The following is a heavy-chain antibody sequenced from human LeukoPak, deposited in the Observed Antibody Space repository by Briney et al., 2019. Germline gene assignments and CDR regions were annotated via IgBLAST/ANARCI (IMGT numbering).Heavy chain of an antibody. CDR1: GGTFTSYA. Sequence: SVKVSCKASGGTFTSYAISWVRQAPGQGLEWRGRIIPIFGTADYAQKFRGRVTITTDECTSTAYMELSSLRSEDAAVYYCARDCSSTSCYGPPTGWFDPWGQGTLVTVSS. CDR3: ARDCSSTSCYGPPTGWFDP. V-gene: IGHV1-69*05. J-gene: IGHJ5*02. CDR2: IIPIFGTA. D-gene: IGHD2-2*01.